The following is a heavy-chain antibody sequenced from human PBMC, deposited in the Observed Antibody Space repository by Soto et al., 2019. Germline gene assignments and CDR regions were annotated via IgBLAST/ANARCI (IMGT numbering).Heavy chain of an antibody. CDR3: AKGPGIAVTAY. Sequence: QVQLVESGGGVVQPGRSLRLSCAASGFTFSSYGMHWVRQAPGKGLEWGAVISYDGSNKYYADSVKGRFTISRDNSKNTLYLQMNSLRAEDTAVYYCAKGPGIAVTAYWGQGTLVTVSS. J-gene: IGHJ4*02. CDR1: GFTFSSYG. D-gene: IGHD6-19*01. CDR2: ISYDGSNK. V-gene: IGHV3-30*18.